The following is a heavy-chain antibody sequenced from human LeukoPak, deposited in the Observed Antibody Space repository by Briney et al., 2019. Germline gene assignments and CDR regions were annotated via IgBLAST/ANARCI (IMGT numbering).Heavy chain of an antibody. CDR2: IKQDGSEK. J-gene: IGHJ6*03. CDR3: ARSAYPYYDFWSGYYTGDYYYYYMDV. V-gene: IGHV3-7*01. CDR1: GSTFSSYW. D-gene: IGHD3-3*01. Sequence: GGSLRLSCAASGSTFSSYWMSWVRQAPGKGLEWVANIKQDGSEKYYVDSVKGRFTISRDNAKNSLYLQMNSLRAEDTAVYYCARSAYPYYDFWSGYYTGDYYYYYMDVWGKGTTVTVSS.